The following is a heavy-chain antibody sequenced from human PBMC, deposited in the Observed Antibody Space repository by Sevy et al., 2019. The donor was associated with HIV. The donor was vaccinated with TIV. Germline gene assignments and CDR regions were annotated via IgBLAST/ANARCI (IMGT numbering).Heavy chain of an antibody. Sequence: GGSLRLSCAASGFTFSNYAMNWVRQAPGKGLEWVSGISGSGGSGDKTNYADSVKGRFTISRDDSKNSRYLQLNSLRAEDTAIYYCARKYDSSGYFDYWGQGTLVTVSS. V-gene: IGHV3-23*01. CDR1: GFTFSNYA. CDR3: ARKYDSSGYFDY. J-gene: IGHJ4*02. CDR2: ISGSGGSGDKT. D-gene: IGHD3-22*01.